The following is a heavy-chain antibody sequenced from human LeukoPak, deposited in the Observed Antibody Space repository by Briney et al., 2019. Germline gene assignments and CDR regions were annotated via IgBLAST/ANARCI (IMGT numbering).Heavy chain of an antibody. V-gene: IGHV3-30*18. D-gene: IGHD1-26*01. CDR3: AKDQGGSWPFDI. J-gene: IGHJ3*02. Sequence: GGPLRLSCAASGFILKSYDIHCVRQAPGKGLEGVAVISYYGSNKYCADSVKGRFTISRDNSKNTLYLQMNSLRSEHTAVYYCAKDQGGSWPFDIWGQGTMVSVSS. CDR1: GFILKSYD. CDR2: ISYYGSNK.